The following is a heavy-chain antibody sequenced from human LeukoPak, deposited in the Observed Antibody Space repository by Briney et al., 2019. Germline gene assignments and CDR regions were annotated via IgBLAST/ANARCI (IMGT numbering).Heavy chain of an antibody. D-gene: IGHD6-13*01. J-gene: IGHJ4*02. V-gene: IGHV4-4*07. CDR1: GGSISSYY. Sequence: SETLSLTCTVSGGSISSYYWSWIRQPAGKGLEWIARIYTSGSTNYNPSLKSRVTMSVDTSKNQFSLKLSSVTAADTAVYYCARDVIAAAGKTRGFDYWGQGTLVTVSS. CDR3: ARDVIAAAGKTRGFDY. CDR2: IYTSGST.